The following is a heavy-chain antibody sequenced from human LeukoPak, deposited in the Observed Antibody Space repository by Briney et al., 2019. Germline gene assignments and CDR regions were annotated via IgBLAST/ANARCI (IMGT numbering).Heavy chain of an antibody. D-gene: IGHD6-13*01. V-gene: IGHV3-21*01. CDR3: ARGNIAAAGIHY. CDR1: GFTFSSYS. Sequence: PGGSLRLSCAASGFTFSSYSMNWVRQAPGKGLEWVSSISSSSSYIYYADSVKGRFTISRDNAKNSLYLQMNSLRAEDTAVYYCARGNIAAAGIHYWGQGTLVIVSS. J-gene: IGHJ4*02. CDR2: ISSSSSYI.